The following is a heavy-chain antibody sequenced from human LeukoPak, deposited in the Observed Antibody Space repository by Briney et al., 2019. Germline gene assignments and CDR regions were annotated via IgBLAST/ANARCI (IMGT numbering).Heavy chain of an antibody. V-gene: IGHV1-2*02. J-gene: IGHJ4*02. CDR1: GYSFTGHY. D-gene: IGHD4-23*01. CDR2: IHPKSGDT. CDR3: ARDYFGNSLLDY. Sequence: ASVKVSCKTSGYSFTGHYVHWVRQAPGQGLEWMRWIHPKSGDTNYALKFHGRVTMTRDTSISTVYMDLSRLSSDDTAVYYCARDYFGNSLLDYWGQGTLVTVSS.